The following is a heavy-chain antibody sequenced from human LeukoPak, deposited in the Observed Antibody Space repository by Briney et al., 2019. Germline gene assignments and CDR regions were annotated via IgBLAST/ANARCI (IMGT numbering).Heavy chain of an antibody. J-gene: IGHJ4*02. CDR3: ARVWDGSGSYYIAWGVFDY. CDR1: GGTFSSYA. CDR2: IIPIFGTA. V-gene: IGHV1-69*13. D-gene: IGHD3-10*01. Sequence: SVKVSCTASGGTFSSYAISWVRQAPGQGLEWMGGIIPIFGTANYAQKFQGRVTITADESTSTAYMELSSLRSEDTAVYYCARVWDGSGSYYIAWGVFDYWGQGTLVTVSS.